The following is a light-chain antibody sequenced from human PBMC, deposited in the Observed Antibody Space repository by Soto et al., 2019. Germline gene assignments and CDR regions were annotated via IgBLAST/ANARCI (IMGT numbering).Light chain of an antibody. J-gene: IGKJ4*01. CDR3: QQYGSSPLT. CDR2: AAS. V-gene: IGKV3-20*01. CDR1: QSVGSSY. Sequence: EIVLTQSPGTLSLSPGERATLSCRASQSVGSSYLAWYQQKPGQAPRLLIYAASSRATGIPDRFSGSGSGTDFPLTISRLEPEDFAVYYCQQYGSSPLTFGGGTKVEIK.